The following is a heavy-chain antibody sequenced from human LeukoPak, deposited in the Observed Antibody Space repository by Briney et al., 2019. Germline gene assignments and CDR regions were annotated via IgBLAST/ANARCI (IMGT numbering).Heavy chain of an antibody. V-gene: IGHV4-59*11. CDR3: ARDGRNDWFDP. Sequence: SETLTLTCTVSGGTISGHYWSWFRQPPGKGLEWIGDIYYGGSTNYNPYLKSRVTTSVSKSNNHSSLKQSAATAADTTVYYCARDGRNDWFDPGGQGTLVTASS. CDR2: IYYGGST. D-gene: IGHD1-1*01. J-gene: IGHJ5*02. CDR1: GGTISGHY.